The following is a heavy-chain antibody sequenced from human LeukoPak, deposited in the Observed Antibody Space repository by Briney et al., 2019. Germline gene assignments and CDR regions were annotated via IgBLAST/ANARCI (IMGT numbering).Heavy chain of an antibody. Sequence: SETLSLTCTVSGGSISSYYSSWIRQPPGKGLEWIGYIYYSGSTNYNPSLKSRVTISVDTSKNQFSLKLSSVTAADTAVYYCARENRGVPDYWGQGTLVTVSS. CDR1: GGSISSYY. CDR2: IYYSGST. V-gene: IGHV4-59*01. CDR3: ARENRGVPDY. J-gene: IGHJ4*02. D-gene: IGHD1-14*01.